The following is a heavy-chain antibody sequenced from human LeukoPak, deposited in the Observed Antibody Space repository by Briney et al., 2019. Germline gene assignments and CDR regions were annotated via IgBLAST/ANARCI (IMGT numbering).Heavy chain of an antibody. CDR2: IKQDGSEK. D-gene: IGHD1-1*01. CDR3: ARSTGDY. CDR1: GFTFSSYA. Sequence: AGGSLRLSCAASGFTFSSYAMSWVRQAPGKGLEWVANIKQDGSEKYYVDSVKGRFTISRDNAKNSLYLQMNSLRAEDTAVYYCARSTGDYWGQGTLVTVSS. J-gene: IGHJ4*02. V-gene: IGHV3-7*01.